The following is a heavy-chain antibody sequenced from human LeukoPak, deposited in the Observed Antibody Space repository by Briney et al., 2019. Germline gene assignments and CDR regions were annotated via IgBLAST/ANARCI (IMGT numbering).Heavy chain of an antibody. D-gene: IGHD2-8*01. J-gene: IGHJ4*02. Sequence: PGGSLRLSCAVSGFTFSSYDVKWVRQAPGKGLEWVSSISSCSTYIYYADSVKGRFTISRDNSKNSLYLQMNSLRAEDTAVYYCAREGPTAALYDYWGQGTLVTVSS. CDR2: ISSCSTYI. CDR3: AREGPTAALYDY. CDR1: GFTFSSYD. V-gene: IGHV3-21*01.